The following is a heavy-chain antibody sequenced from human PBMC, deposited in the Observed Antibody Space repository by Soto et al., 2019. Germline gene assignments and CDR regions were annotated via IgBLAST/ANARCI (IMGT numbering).Heavy chain of an antibody. CDR1: GGTFSSYA. CDR3: VRSSAGVFGIIIEGSNWLAP. J-gene: IGHJ5*02. Sequence: ASVKVSCKASGGTFSSYAISWVRQAPGQGLEWMGGIIPIFGTANYAQKFQGRVTITADESTSTAYMELSSLRSEDTAVYYCVRSSAGVFGIIIEGSNWLAPWGQGSLVTVSS. D-gene: IGHD3-16*02. CDR2: IIPIFGTA. V-gene: IGHV1-69*13.